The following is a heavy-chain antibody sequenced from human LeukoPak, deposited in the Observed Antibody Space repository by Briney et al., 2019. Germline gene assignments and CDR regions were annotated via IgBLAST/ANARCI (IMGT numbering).Heavy chain of an antibody. V-gene: IGHV3-21*01. Sequence: PGGSLRLSCAASGFTFSSYSMNWVRQAPGKGLEWVSSISSSSSYIYYADSVKGRFTISRDNAKNSLYLQMNSLRAEDTAVYYCARDPGYSSGYFGYFDYWGQGTLVTVSS. CDR1: GFTFSSYS. J-gene: IGHJ4*02. CDR3: ARDPGYSSGYFGYFDY. CDR2: ISSSSSYI. D-gene: IGHD3-22*01.